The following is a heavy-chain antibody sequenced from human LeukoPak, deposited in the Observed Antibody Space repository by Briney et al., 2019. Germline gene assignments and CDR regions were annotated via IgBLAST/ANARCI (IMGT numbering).Heavy chain of an antibody. CDR2: IYAPENT. J-gene: IGHJ4*02. CDR1: GASITTYY. D-gene: IGHD3-22*01. Sequence: SETLSLTCTVSGASITTYYWSWIRQPAGKGLEWIGRIYAPENTNYNPSLESRVTMSVDTSKNQFSLKLTSVTAADTAVYHCARGPDGSGYYTLDYWGQGTLVTVSS. V-gene: IGHV4-4*07. CDR3: ARGPDGSGYYTLDY.